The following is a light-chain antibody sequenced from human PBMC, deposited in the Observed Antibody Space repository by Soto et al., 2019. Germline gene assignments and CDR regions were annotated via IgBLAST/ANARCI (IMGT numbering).Light chain of an antibody. CDR1: ESVTDY. J-gene: IGKJ1*01. V-gene: IGKV3-11*01. CDR3: QQRSDWPWT. Sequence: EIVLTQSPATLSLSRGERGTLSGRASESVTDYLAWYQQKPGQAPRLLVYDVSYRAAGIPTRFSGGGSGTDFTLTISNVEPEDFAVYYCQQRSDWPWTFGQGTKVDIK. CDR2: DVS.